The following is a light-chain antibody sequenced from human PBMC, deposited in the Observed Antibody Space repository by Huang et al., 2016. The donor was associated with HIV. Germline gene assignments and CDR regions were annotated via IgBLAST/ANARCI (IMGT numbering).Light chain of an antibody. CDR2: GAS. V-gene: IGKV3-20*01. J-gene: IGKJ1*01. CDR3: QQYGSSPGWT. Sequence: EIVLTQSPGTLSLSPGERATLSCRARQNVSSSFLAWYQQKLGQAPRLLIDGASTRATGIPDRFSGSGSGTDFTLTISRLEPEDFAVYYCQQYGSSPGWTFGQGTKVEIK. CDR1: QNVSSSF.